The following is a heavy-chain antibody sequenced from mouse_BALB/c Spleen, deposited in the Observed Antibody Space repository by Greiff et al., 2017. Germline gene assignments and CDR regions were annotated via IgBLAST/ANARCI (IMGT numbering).Heavy chain of an antibody. CDR1: GYTFTSYW. J-gene: IGHJ4*01. CDR3: TRDAGGAMDY. Sequence: QVQLQQPGAELVRPGASVKLSCKASGYTFTSYWINWVKQRPGQGLEWIGNIYPSDSYTNYNQKFKDKATLTVDKSSSTAYMQLSSPTSEDSAVYYCTRDAGGAMDYWGQGTSVTVSS. CDR2: IYPSDSYT. V-gene: IGHV1-69*02.